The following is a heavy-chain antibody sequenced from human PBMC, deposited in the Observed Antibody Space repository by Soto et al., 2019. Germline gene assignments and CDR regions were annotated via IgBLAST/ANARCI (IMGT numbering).Heavy chain of an antibody. CDR3: ARLGAYYQSLDP. V-gene: IGHV4-39*07. CDR1: GGGSISSSSYF. J-gene: IGHJ5*02. D-gene: IGHD2-21*01. CDR2: INHRESV. Sequence: PSETLSLTCTVSGGGSISSSSYFWGWIRQPPGKGLEWIGSINHRESVYYNPSLKSRVTISVDTSKNEYSLNLSSVTTADTAVYYCARLGAYYQSLDPWGPGTLVTVSS.